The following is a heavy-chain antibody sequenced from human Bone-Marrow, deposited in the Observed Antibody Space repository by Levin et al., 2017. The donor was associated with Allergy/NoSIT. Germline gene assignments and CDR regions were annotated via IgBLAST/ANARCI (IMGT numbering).Heavy chain of an antibody. CDR2: IWYDGSNK. CDR1: GFTFSSYG. CDR3: ARDNPDIVLMVYAYGMDV. Sequence: GGSLRLSCAASGFTFSSYGMHWVRQAPGKGLEWVAVIWYDGSNKYYADSVKGRFTISRDNSKNTLYLQMNSLRAEDTAVYYCARDNPDIVLMVYAYGMDVWGQGTTVTVSS. J-gene: IGHJ6*02. V-gene: IGHV3-33*01. D-gene: IGHD2-8*01.